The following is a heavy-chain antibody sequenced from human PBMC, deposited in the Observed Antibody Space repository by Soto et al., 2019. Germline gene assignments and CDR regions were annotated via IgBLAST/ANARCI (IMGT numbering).Heavy chain of an antibody. CDR1: GYTFTVYY. V-gene: IGHV1-2*02. D-gene: IGHD2-2*02. Sequence: ASVKVSCKASGYTFTVYYMHWVRQAPGQGLEWMGWINPKSGGTMYPQKFQGRVTMTWDTSISTAYMALTRLRSDDTAVYYCAKDTRLRVPAAIYVDYWGQGTLVTVSS. J-gene: IGHJ4*02. CDR3: AKDTRLRVPAAIYVDY. CDR2: INPKSGGT.